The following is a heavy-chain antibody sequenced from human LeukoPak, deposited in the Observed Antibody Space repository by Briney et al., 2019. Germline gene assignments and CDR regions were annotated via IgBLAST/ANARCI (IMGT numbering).Heavy chain of an antibody. J-gene: IGHJ4*02. Sequence: SETLSLTCTVSGGSISSYYWSWIRQPPGKGLEWIGYIYYSGSTNYNPSLKSRVTISVDTSKNQFSLKLSSVTAADTAVYYCARAPYHYYDSSGYPFYFDYWGQGTLVTVSS. CDR2: IYYSGST. CDR1: GGSISSYY. D-gene: IGHD3-22*01. V-gene: IGHV4-59*08. CDR3: ARAPYHYYDSSGYPFYFDY.